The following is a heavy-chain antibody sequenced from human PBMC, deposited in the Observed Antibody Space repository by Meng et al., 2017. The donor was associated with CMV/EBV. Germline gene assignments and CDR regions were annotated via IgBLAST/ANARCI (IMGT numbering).Heavy chain of an antibody. CDR2: INHSGST. CDR1: GGSVSSGSYY. Sequence: SETLSLTCTVSGGSVSSGSYYWSWIRQPPGKGLEWIGEINHSGSTNYNPSLKSRVTISVDTSKNQFSLKLSSVTAADTAVYYCARALRFLEWLPDYWGQGTLVTVSS. J-gene: IGHJ4*02. D-gene: IGHD3-3*01. V-gene: IGHV4-39*07. CDR3: ARALRFLEWLPDY.